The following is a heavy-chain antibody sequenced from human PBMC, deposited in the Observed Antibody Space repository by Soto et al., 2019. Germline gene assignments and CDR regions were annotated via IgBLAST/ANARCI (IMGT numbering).Heavy chain of an antibody. CDR2: IRSKAYGGTT. D-gene: IGHD4-17*01. Sequence: GGSLRLCCTASGFTFGDYAMSWFRQAPGKGLEWVGFIRSKAYGGTTEYAASVKGRFTISRDDSKSIAYLQMNSLKTEDTAVYYCTRDSAYGGNYYYYGMDVWGQGTTVTVSS. V-gene: IGHV3-49*03. J-gene: IGHJ6*02. CDR3: TRDSAYGGNYYYYGMDV. CDR1: GFTFGDYA.